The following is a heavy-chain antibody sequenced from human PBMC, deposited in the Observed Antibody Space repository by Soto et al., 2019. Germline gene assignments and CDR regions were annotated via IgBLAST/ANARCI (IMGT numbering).Heavy chain of an antibody. Sequence: SETLSLTCTVSGGSISNYYWSRIRQPPGKGLEWIGYIYYSGSTNYNPSLKSRVTISVDTSKNQFSLKLTSVTAADTAVYWCARTYSSSGMRTFDIWGQGTMVTVSS. CDR2: IYYSGST. V-gene: IGHV4-59*01. D-gene: IGHD6-13*01. CDR3: ARTYSSSGMRTFDI. J-gene: IGHJ3*02. CDR1: GGSISNYY.